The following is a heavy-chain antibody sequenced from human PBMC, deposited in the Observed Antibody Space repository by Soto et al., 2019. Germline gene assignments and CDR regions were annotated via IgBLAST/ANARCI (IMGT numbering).Heavy chain of an antibody. Sequence: PVGSLRLSCKVSGYNFTNYWIGWVRQMPGKGLEWMGIIYPGDSDTRYSPSFQGQVTISADKSISAAYLQWSSLKASDTAMYYCARDRGYDAHDYYYNAMDVWGQGTTVTVSS. CDR3: ARDRGYDAHDYYYNAMDV. CDR2: IYPGDSDT. J-gene: IGHJ6*02. V-gene: IGHV5-51*01. D-gene: IGHD2-15*01. CDR1: GYNFTNYW.